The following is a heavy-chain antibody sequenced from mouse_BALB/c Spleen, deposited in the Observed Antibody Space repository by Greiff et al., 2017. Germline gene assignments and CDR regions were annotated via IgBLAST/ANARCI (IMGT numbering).Heavy chain of an antibody. V-gene: IGHV2-6-2*01. J-gene: IGHJ4*01. CDR1: GFSLTSYG. D-gene: IGHD2-1*01. CDR2: IWSDGST. Sequence: QVQLKESGPDLVAPSQSLSITCTVSGFSLTSYGVHWVRQPPGKGLEWLVVIWSDGSTTYNSALKSRLSISKDNSKSQVFLKMNSLQTDDTAMYYCAREGNFTSYYAMDYWGQGTSVTVSS. CDR3: AREGNFTSYYAMDY.